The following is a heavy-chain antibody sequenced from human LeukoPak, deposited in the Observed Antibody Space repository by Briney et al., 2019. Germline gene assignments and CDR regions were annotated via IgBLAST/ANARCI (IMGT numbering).Heavy chain of an antibody. D-gene: IGHD6-19*01. J-gene: IGHJ4*02. CDR3: ASHSSGWYL. V-gene: IGHV3-7*01. Sequence: PRGSLRLSCAASGFTFSSYWMSWVRQAPGKGLEWVANIKQDGSEKYYADSVKGRFTISRDNAKNSPYLQMNSLRAEDTAVYYCASHSSGWYLWGQGTLVTVPS. CDR2: IKQDGSEK. CDR1: GFTFSSYW.